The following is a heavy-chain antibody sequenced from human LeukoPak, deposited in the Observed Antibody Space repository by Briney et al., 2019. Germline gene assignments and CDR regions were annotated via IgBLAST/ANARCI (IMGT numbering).Heavy chain of an antibody. V-gene: IGHV4-34*01. CDR3: ARVGQSSSSAFTTWYYYYYMDV. J-gene: IGHJ6*03. Sequence: PSETLSLTCAVYGGSFSGYYWSWIRQPPGRGLEWIEEVNHSGSTNYNPSLKSRVTISVDTSKNQFSLKLSSVTAADTAVYYCARVGQSSSSAFTTWYYYYYMDVWGKGTTVTVSS. CDR1: GGSFSGYY. CDR2: VNHSGST. D-gene: IGHD6-6*01.